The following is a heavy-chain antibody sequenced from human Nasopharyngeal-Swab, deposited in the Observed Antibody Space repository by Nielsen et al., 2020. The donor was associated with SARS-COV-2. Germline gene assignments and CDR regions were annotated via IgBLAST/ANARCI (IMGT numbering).Heavy chain of an antibody. J-gene: IGHJ4*02. CDR3: ARLDVSAAGRDY. CDR2: IYYSGST. V-gene: IGHV4-39*01. Sequence: GQAPGKGLEWIGSIYYSGSTYYNPSLKSRVTISVDTSKNQFSLKLSSVTAADTAVYYCARLDVSAAGRDYWGQGTLVTVSS. D-gene: IGHD6-13*01.